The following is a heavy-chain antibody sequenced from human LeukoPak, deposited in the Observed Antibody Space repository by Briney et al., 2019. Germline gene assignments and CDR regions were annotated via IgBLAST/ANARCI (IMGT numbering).Heavy chain of an antibody. D-gene: IGHD2-15*01. Sequence: SGGSLRLSCASFGFTFSFYWMHWVRQAPGKGLVWVSRINNDGRSTSYAGSVKGRFTISRDNAKNTLYLQMNSLRAEDTAVYYCARDNEYCTGGTCRLDYWGQGALVTVSS. CDR1: GFTFSFYW. J-gene: IGHJ4*02. V-gene: IGHV3-74*01. CDR2: INNDGRST. CDR3: ARDNEYCTGGTCRLDY.